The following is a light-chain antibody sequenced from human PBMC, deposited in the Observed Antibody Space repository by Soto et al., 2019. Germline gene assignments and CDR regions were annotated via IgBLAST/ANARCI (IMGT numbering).Light chain of an antibody. CDR3: SSYAGSNIPVV. CDR1: NSDVGLYNF. CDR2: EVT. J-gene: IGLJ2*01. V-gene: IGLV2-8*01. Sequence: QSVLTQPPSASGSPGQSVTISCTGTNSDVGLYNFVSWYQHHPGNAPKLIIYEVTKRPSGVPDRFSGSKSGNTASLTVSGLRAEDEADYYCSSYAGSNIPVVFGGGTKLTVL.